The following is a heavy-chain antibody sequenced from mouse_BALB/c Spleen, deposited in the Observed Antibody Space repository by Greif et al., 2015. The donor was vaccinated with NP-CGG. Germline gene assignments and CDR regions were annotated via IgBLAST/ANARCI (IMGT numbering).Heavy chain of an antibody. J-gene: IGHJ4*01. CDR2: IWAGGST. CDR1: GFSLTSYG. CDR3: DRFSINTATRDAMYY. V-gene: IGHV2-9*02. D-gene: IGHD1-2*01. Sequence: VMLVESGPGLVAPSQSLSITCTVSGFSLTSYGVHWVRQPPGKGLEWLGVIWAGGSTNYNSALMSRLSISKDNSKSXVFIKMNSLQPDDTAMYYCDRFSINTATRDAMYYWGQGTSVTIHS.